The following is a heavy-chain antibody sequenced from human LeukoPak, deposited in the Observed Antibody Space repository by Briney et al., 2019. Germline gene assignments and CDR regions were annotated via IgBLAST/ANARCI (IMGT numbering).Heavy chain of an antibody. CDR2: INWNGGST. J-gene: IGHJ6*03. CDR3: ARRRAAYYYMDV. V-gene: IGHV3-20*04. CDR1: GFTFYDYG. Sequence: GGSLRLSCAASGFTFYDYGMSWVRQAPGKGLEWVSGINWNGGSTGYADSVKGRFTISRDNAKNSLYLQMNSLRAEDTALYYCARRRAAYYYMDVWGKGTTVTVSS.